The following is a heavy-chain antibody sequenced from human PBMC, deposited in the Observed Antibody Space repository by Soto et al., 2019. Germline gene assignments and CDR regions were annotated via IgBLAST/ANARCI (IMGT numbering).Heavy chain of an antibody. Sequence: QVQLVQSGAEVKKPGASVKVSCKASGYTFTSYDINWVRQATGQGLEWMGWMNPNSGNTGYAQKFQGRVTMTRNTSISTAYMELSSLRSEDTAVYYCARERPRYCISTSCYPRGGFDYWGHGTLVTVSS. CDR1: GYTFTSYD. CDR3: ARERPRYCISTSCYPRGGFDY. CDR2: MNPNSGNT. D-gene: IGHD2-2*01. J-gene: IGHJ4*01. V-gene: IGHV1-8*01.